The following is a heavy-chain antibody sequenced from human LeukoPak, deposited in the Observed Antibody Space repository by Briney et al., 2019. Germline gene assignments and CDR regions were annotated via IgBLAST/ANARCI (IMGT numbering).Heavy chain of an antibody. V-gene: IGHV4-59*01. J-gene: IGHJ6*02. Sequence: PSETLSLTCTVSGGSINSYYWSWIRQPPGKGLEWIAYIYYSGSTNYNPSLKSRVTIPVDTSKNQFSLKLSSVTAADTAVYFCARNNYVTHFYGLDVWGQGTTVTVSS. CDR3: ARNNYVTHFYGLDV. D-gene: IGHD4-11*01. CDR2: IYYSGST. CDR1: GGSINSYY.